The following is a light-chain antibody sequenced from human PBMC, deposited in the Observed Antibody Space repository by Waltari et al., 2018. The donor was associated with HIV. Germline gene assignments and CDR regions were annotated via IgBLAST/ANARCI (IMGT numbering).Light chain of an antibody. Sequence: QSVLTQPPSASGTPGQRVAISCSGSSSNIGRNYVYWYQQLPGTAPKVLIYRSNQRPSGVPGRFSGSKSGASASLSISALRSEDEADYYCATWDDSLSGPVFGGGTKLTVL. V-gene: IGLV1-47*01. CDR3: ATWDDSLSGPV. J-gene: IGLJ3*02. CDR2: RSN. CDR1: SSNIGRNY.